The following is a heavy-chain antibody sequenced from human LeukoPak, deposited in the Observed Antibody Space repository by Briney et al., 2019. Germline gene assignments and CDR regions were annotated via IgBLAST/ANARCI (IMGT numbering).Heavy chain of an antibody. V-gene: IGHV4-34*01. CDR1: GGSFSGYY. D-gene: IGHD3-22*01. J-gene: IGHJ4*02. CDR2: INHSGST. Sequence: SETLSLTCAVYGGSFSGYYWSWIRQPPGKGLEWIGEINHSGSTNYNPSLKSRVTISVDTSKNQFSLKLSSVTAADTAVYYCARRYYYDSSGYYSGNYFDYWGQGTLVTVSS. CDR3: ARRYYYDSSGYYSGNYFDY.